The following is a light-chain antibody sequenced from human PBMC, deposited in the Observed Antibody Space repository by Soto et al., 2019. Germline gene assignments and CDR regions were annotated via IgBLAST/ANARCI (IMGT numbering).Light chain of an antibody. J-gene: IGKJ4*01. CDR2: GAS. V-gene: IGKV3D-20*02. Sequence: EIVLTQSPGTLSLSPGERATLSCRASQSVSSSDLAWYQQKPGQAPRLLIYGASSRATGIPDRFSGSGSGTDFTLTISGLEPEDSAAYYCQQRSNWPALTFGGGTKVDIK. CDR3: QQRSNWPALT. CDR1: QSVSSSD.